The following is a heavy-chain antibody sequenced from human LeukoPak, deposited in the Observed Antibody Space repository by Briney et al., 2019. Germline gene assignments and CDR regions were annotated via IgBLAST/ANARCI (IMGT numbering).Heavy chain of an antibody. D-gene: IGHD6-13*01. J-gene: IGHJ6*03. CDR1: GYSFTSYW. V-gene: IGHV5-51*01. CDR2: IYPGDSDT. CDR3: ARVEDSSSWYGGGGSYREVGYYYMDV. Sequence: GESLKISCKGSGYSFTSYWIGWVRQMPGKGLEWMGIIYPGDSDTRYSPSFQGQVTISADKSISTAYLQWSSLKASDTAMYYCARVEDSSSWYGGGGSYREVGYYYMDVWGKGTTVTVSS.